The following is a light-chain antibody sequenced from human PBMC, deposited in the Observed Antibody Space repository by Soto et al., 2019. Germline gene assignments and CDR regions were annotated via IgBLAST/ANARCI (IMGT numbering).Light chain of an antibody. V-gene: IGLV1-40*01. J-gene: IGLJ1*01. CDR2: ANS. CDR1: SSNIGAGYD. CDR3: QSYDSSPSGYV. Sequence: QSVLTQPPSVSGAPGQRVTISCTGSSSNIGAGYDVHWYQQLPGTAPELLIYANSNRPAGVPDRFSASKSGTSASLAITGLQAEDEADYYCQSYDSSPSGYVFGTGTKVTVL.